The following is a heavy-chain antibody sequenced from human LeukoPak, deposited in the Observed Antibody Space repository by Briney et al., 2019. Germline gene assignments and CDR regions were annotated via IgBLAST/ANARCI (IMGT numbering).Heavy chain of an antibody. V-gene: IGHV3-7*03. J-gene: IGHJ4*02. CDR2: INHDGSEK. CDR3: ARGSGWLDY. Sequence: GGSLRLSCAASGFSFSTHSLTWVRQAPGKGLQWVATINHDGSEKDYVDSVKGRFTISRDNAENSLYLQLNSLRAEDTAIYYCARGSGWLDYWGQGTLVTGSS. D-gene: IGHD6-19*01. CDR1: GFSFSTHS.